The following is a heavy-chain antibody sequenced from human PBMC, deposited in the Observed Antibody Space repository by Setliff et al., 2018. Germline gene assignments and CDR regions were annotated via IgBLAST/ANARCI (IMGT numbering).Heavy chain of an antibody. V-gene: IGHV1-3*01. Sequence: GASVKVSCKASGDTSTTYAIHWVRQAPGQGLEWMGWINAGNGNIRYSQNFQGRVTITRDTSASTAYMELSSLTSEDTAIYYCARGDVYSGSYYHFDYWGQGTRVTVS. CDR2: INAGNGNI. D-gene: IGHD1-26*01. J-gene: IGHJ4*02. CDR3: ARGDVYSGSYYHFDY. CDR1: GDTSTTYA.